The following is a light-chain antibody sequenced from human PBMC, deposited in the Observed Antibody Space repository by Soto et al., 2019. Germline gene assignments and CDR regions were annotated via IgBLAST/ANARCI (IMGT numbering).Light chain of an antibody. CDR1: QSVNSSY. Sequence: TVLTQTQRNLAVSRGGIATLSCRASQSVNSSYLAWYQQKPGQAPRLLIYGASSRATGIPDRFSGSGSGTDFTLTISRLEPEDFAVYYCQQYRCSPVTFGQGTKVDIK. CDR2: GAS. V-gene: IGKV3-20*01. CDR3: QQYRCSPVT. J-gene: IGKJ1*01.